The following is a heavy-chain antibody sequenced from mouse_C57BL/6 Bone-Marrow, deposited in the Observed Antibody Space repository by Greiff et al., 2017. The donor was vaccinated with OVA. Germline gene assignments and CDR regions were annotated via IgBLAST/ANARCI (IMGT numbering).Heavy chain of an antibody. V-gene: IGHV1-59*01. CDR1: GYTFTSYW. CDR2: IDPSDSYT. CDR3: ASKGYDDYFDY. J-gene: IGHJ2*01. Sequence: QVQLQQPGAELVRPGTSVKLSCKASGYTFTSYWMHWVKQRPGQGLEWIGVIDPSDSYTNYNQKFKGKATLTVDTSSSTAYMQLSSLTSEDSAVYYCASKGYDDYFDYWGQGTTLTVSS. D-gene: IGHD2-2*01.